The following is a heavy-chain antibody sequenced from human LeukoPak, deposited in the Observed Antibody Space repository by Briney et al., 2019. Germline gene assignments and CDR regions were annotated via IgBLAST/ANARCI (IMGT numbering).Heavy chain of an antibody. J-gene: IGHJ3*02. CDR2: INHSGST. D-gene: IGHD3-10*01. V-gene: IGHV4-34*01. Sequence: SETLSLTCAVYGGSFSGYYWSWIRQPPGKGLEWIGEINHSGSTNYNPSLKSRVTISVDTSKNQFSLKLSSVTAADTAVYYCARDGNVLLWFGELRAFEIWGQGTMVTVSS. CDR1: GGSFSGYY. CDR3: ARDGNVLLWFGELRAFEI.